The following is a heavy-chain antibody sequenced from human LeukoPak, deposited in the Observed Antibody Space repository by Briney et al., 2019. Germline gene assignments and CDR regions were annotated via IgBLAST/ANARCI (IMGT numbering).Heavy chain of an antibody. J-gene: IGHJ4*02. CDR2: INPSGGST. Sequence: ASVKVSCKASGYTFTSYYVHWVRQTPGQGLEWMGIINPSGGSTSYAQKFQGRVTMTRDTSTSTVYMELSSLRSEDTAVYYCARVGWFGELFSWSGPFDYWGQGTLVTVSS. CDR1: GYTFTSYY. V-gene: IGHV1-46*01. CDR3: ARVGWFGELFSWSGPFDY. D-gene: IGHD3-10*01.